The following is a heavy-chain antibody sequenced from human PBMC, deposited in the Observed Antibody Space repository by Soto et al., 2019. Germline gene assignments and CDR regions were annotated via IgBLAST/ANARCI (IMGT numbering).Heavy chain of an antibody. CDR3: APFVYWMVATFDI. J-gene: IGHJ3*02. D-gene: IGHD1-26*01. CDR2: IYWDDDK. V-gene: IGHV2-5*02. Sequence: ITLKESGPTLVKPTQTLTLTCSFSGFSLNTSAVGVGWVRQPPGKALEWLASIYWDDDKRYSPYLGSRLTIAKSASKKQVVLTMPSMGPVDTATYYCAPFVYWMVATFDIWGQGTTVTVSS. CDR1: GFSLNTSAVG.